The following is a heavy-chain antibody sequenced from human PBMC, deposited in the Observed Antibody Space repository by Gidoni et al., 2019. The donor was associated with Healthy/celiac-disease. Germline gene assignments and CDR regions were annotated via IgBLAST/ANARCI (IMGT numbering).Heavy chain of an antibody. D-gene: IGHD6-13*01. CDR3: AKDSTTSSWYVDDAFDI. Sequence: TISRDNSKNTLYLQMNSLRAEDTAVYYCAKDSTTSSWYVDDAFDIWGQGTMVTVSS. J-gene: IGHJ3*02. V-gene: IGHV3-23*01.